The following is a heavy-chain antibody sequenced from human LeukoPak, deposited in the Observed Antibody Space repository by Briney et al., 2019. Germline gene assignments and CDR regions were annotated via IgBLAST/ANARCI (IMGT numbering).Heavy chain of an antibody. D-gene: IGHD3-3*01. CDR1: GFTFSNAW. CDR2: IKSKTDGGTT. Sequence: GGSLRLSCAASGFTFSNAWMSWVRQAPGKGLEWVGRIKSKTDGGTTDYAAPVKGRFTISRDDSKNTLYLQMNSLKTEDTAVYYCARGPRLYYDFSDPWGQGTLVTVSS. V-gene: IGHV3-15*01. J-gene: IGHJ5*02. CDR3: ARGPRLYYDFSDP.